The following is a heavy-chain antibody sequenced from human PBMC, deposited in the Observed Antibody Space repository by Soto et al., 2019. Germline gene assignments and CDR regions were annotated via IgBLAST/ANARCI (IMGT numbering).Heavy chain of an antibody. Sequence: QLQLQESGSGLVKHSQTLSLTCDVSGGSIPSDGHSWNWLRQPPGKGLAWIGYIFHSGGTYYNPSLTSRVTRTVDRSRNHLSLNLASVTAADPAVYYCVRGDRAYNSYDPWGQGTLVTVSS. V-gene: IGHV4-30-2*01. J-gene: IGHJ5*02. CDR1: GGSIPSDGHS. CDR3: VRGDRAYNSYDP. CDR2: IFHSGGT.